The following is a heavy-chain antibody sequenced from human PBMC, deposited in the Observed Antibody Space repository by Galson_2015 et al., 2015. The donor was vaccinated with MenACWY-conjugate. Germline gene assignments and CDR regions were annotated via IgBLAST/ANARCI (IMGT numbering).Heavy chain of an antibody. CDR1: GFTFGDYA. CDR3: TTDRDYGDYLRICY. CDR2: IRIKAYGGTT. D-gene: IGHD4-17*01. Sequence: SLRLSCAASGFTFGDYAMSWFRQAPGKGLEWVGFIRIKAYGGTTEYAASVKGRFTISRDDSKNTLYLQMNSLKTEDTAVCYCTTDRDYGDYLRICYWGQGTLVTVSS. V-gene: IGHV3-49*03. J-gene: IGHJ4*02.